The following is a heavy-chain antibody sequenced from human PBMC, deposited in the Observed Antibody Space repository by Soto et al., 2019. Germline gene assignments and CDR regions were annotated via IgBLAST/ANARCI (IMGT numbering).Heavy chain of an antibody. CDR3: ARDQGSSWLTVGYNWFDP. J-gene: IGHJ5*02. CDR1: GDSVSSTSAA. D-gene: IGHD6-13*01. Sequence: SQTLSLTSAISGDSVSSTSAAWNWIRQSPSRGLEWLGRTYYRSKWYNDYAVSVKSRITINPDTSKNQFSLQLNSVTPEDTAVYYCARDQGSSWLTVGYNWFDPWGQGTLVTVSS. V-gene: IGHV6-1*01. CDR2: TYYRSKWYN.